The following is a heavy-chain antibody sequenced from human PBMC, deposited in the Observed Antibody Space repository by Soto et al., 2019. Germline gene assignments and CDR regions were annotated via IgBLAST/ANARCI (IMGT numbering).Heavy chain of an antibody. D-gene: IGHD1-20*01. CDR3: ASSGNWNYDYYYGMDV. CDR2: IDPSDSYT. CDR1: GYSFTSYW. J-gene: IGHJ6*02. V-gene: IGHV5-10-1*01. Sequence: GESLKISCKGSGYSFTSYWISWVRQMPGKGLEWMGRIDPSDSYTNYSPSFQGHVTISADKSISTAYLQWSSLKASDTAMYYCASSGNWNYDYYYGMDVRGQGTTVTVSS.